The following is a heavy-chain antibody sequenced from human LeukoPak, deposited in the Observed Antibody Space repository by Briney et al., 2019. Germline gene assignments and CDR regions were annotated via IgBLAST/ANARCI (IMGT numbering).Heavy chain of an antibody. D-gene: IGHD2-2*01. J-gene: IGHJ4*02. Sequence: PGGSLRLSCAASGFTFSDYYMSWIRQAPGKGLEWVAYITSSGDDIYYADSVKGRFTISRDNSKNTLYLQMNSLRAEDTAVYYCARDPRAYCSSTSCYAFDYWGQGTLVTVSS. V-gene: IGHV3-11*04. CDR1: GFTFSDYY. CDR2: ITSSGDDI. CDR3: ARDPRAYCSSTSCYAFDY.